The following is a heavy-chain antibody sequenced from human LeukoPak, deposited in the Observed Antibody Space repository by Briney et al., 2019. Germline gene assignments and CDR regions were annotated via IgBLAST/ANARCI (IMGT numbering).Heavy chain of an antibody. CDR1: GGSFSGYD. Sequence: SETLSLTCAVYGGSFSGYDWTWIRQPPGKGLEGIGEINHSGHAKYKPSLPSRVSMSVGASKNQSSLKLTSVTAADTAVYYCAREKWRSGLTHWGQGTLVTVSS. V-gene: IGHV4-34*01. D-gene: IGHD2-15*01. J-gene: IGHJ4*02. CDR3: AREKWRSGLTH. CDR2: INHSGHA.